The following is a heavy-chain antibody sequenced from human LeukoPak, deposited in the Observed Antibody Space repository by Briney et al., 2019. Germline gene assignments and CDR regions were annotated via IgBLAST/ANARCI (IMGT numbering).Heavy chain of an antibody. CDR3: ARVSLLDDGGLGDY. CDR1: GFTFSDYY. J-gene: IGHJ4*02. CDR2: ISGGSSYT. Sequence: GGSLRLSCAAAGFTFSDYYMTRFRQAPGKGLEWVSYISGGSSYTNFADSVKGRFTISRDNAKNSLYLQMNSLRAEDTAVYYCARVSLLDDGGLGDYWGQGNLVTVSS. V-gene: IGHV3-11*06. D-gene: IGHD4-23*01.